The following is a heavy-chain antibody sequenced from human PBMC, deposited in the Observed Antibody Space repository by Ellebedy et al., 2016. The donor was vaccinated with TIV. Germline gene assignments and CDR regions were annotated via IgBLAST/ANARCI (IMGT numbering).Heavy chain of an antibody. V-gene: IGHV3-15*01. CDR2: IKSNTGGGTS. D-gene: IGHD3-10*01. CDR1: GFSFTDAW. CDR3: NTVGFGELWHPDY. Sequence: GESLKISCAASGFSFTDAWMSWVRQAPGKGLEWVGRIKSNTGGGTSDYAAPVKGRFTISRDDSKNTVYVQMNSLKTEDTAVYYCNTVGFGELWHPDYWGQGTLVTVSS. J-gene: IGHJ4*02.